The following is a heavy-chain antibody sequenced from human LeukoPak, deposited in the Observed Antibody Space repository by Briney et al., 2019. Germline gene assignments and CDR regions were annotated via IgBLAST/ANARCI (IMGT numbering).Heavy chain of an antibody. CDR2: ISNDGSDK. CDR3: AKATVIVGYYFDS. V-gene: IGHV3-30*18. CDR1: GFTFSSYG. Sequence: PGRSLRLSCAASGFTFSSYGIHRVRQAPGKGLEWVAVISNDGSDKSYADSVKGRFTISRDNSKNTLYLQMNSLRAEVTAVYFCAKATVIVGYYFDSWGQGTLVTVSS. D-gene: IGHD3-16*02. J-gene: IGHJ4*02.